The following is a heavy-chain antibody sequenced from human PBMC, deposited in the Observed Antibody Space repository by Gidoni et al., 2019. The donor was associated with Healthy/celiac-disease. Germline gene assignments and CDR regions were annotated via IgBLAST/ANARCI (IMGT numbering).Heavy chain of an antibody. CDR1: GGSFSGYY. CDR3: ERDPHGMDV. V-gene: IGHV4-34*01. CDR2: INHSGTT. Sequence: QVQLQQWGACLLKPSETLSLTCAIYGGSFSGYYWSWIRQPPGKGLEWIGEINHSGTTNYNPSLKIRVTISVDTSKNQFSLKLSSGTAADTAVYYCERDPHGMDVWGQGTTVTVSS. J-gene: IGHJ6*02.